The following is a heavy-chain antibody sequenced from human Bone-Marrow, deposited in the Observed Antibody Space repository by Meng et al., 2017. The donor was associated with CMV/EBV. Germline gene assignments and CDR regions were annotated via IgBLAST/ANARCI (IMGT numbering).Heavy chain of an antibody. D-gene: IGHD3-16*01. CDR3: ARVGGSDPLDY. CDR1: GFTFSSYS. J-gene: IGHJ4*02. CDR2: ISSTSNYI. V-gene: IGHV3-21*01. Sequence: GGSLRLSCAASGFTFSSYSMNWVRQAPGKGLEWVSLISSTSNYIYYADSVKGRFTISRDNAKNSLYLQMNSLRAEDTAVYHCARVGGSDPLDYWGQGSLVTFSS.